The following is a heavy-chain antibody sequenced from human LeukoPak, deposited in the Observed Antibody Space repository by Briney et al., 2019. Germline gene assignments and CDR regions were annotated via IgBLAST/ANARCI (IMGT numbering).Heavy chain of an antibody. V-gene: IGHV1-2*02. CDR2: INPNSGGT. D-gene: IGHD6-19*01. CDR1: GYTFTGYY. Sequence: ASVKVSCTSSGYTFTGYYMHWVRQAPGQGLEWMGWINPNSGGTNYAQKFQGRVTMTRDTSISTAYMELSRLRSDDTAVYYCAAYPGGGWYRGDYWGQGTLVTVSS. CDR3: AAYPGGGWYRGDY. J-gene: IGHJ4*02.